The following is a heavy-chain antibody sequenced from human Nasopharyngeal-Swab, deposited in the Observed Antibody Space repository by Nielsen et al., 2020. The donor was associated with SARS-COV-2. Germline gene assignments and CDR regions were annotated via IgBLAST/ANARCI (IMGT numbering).Heavy chain of an antibody. CDR2: ISSSGSTI. CDR1: GFTFSDYY. D-gene: IGHD6-13*01. CDR3: ARDVAAAGYYFDY. J-gene: IGHJ4*02. V-gene: IGHV3-11*04. Sequence: GESLKISCAASGFTFSDYYMSWIRQAPGKGLEWVSYISSSGSTIYYADSVKGRFTISRDNSKNTLYLQMNSLRAEDTAVYYCARDVAAAGYYFDYWGQGTLVTVSS.